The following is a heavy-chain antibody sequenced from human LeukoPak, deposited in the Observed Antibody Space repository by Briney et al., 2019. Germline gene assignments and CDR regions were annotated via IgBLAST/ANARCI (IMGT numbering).Heavy chain of an antibody. J-gene: IGHJ4*02. CDR1: GVTFSSYE. CDR3: STYASSGYLDY. Sequence: PGGTLRLSCAVSGVTFSSYEMNWVCQAPGRGMEWVSYTSSSGSSISYADSVKGRFTISTDNAKNSLYLQMNSLRAEDTAVYYCSTYASSGYLDYWGQGTLVTVSS. CDR2: TSSSGSSI. D-gene: IGHD2-2*01. V-gene: IGHV3-48*03.